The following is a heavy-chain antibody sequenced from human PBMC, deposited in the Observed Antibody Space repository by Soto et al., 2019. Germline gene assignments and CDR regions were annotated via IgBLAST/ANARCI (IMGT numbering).Heavy chain of an antibody. V-gene: IGHV1-46*01. CDR1: GDTFTSYY. CDR2: INPNGGST. CDR3: ARVHYSGSYGDAFDI. J-gene: IGHJ3*02. Sequence: ASVKVSCKAPGDTFTSYYMHWVRQAPGHGLEWMGVINPNGGSTRFVQKFQGRVTMTTDTSTSTAYMELRSLRSDDTAVYYCARVHYSGSYGDAFDIWGQGTMVTVSS. D-gene: IGHD1-26*01.